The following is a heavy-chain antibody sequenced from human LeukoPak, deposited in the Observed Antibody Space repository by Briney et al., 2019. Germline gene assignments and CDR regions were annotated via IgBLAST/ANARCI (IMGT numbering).Heavy chain of an antibody. CDR2: INPNSGDS. D-gene: IGHD5-18*01. CDR1: GYKFTGYY. Sequence: GASVKVSCKASGYKFTGYYMHWVRQAPGQGLEWMGWINPNSGDSHHAQKFQGRVTMTRDTSISTAYMELSRLRSDDTAVYYCAREIGGILLFDYWGQGTLVTVSS. V-gene: IGHV1-2*02. CDR3: AREIGGILLFDY. J-gene: IGHJ4*02.